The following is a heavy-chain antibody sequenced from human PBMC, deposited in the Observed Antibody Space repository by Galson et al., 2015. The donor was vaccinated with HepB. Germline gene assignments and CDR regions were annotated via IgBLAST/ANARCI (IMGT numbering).Heavy chain of an antibody. CDR1: GFTFSSYG. J-gene: IGHJ4*02. CDR2: IRYDGSNK. Sequence: SLRLSCAASGFTFSSYGMHWVRQAPGKGLEWVAFIRYDGSNKYYADSVKGRFTISRDNSKNTLYLQMNSLRAEDTAVYYCARDLNAYYYDSVPPLGYWGQGTLVTVSS. CDR3: ARDLNAYYYDSVPPLGY. V-gene: IGHV3-30*02. D-gene: IGHD3-22*01.